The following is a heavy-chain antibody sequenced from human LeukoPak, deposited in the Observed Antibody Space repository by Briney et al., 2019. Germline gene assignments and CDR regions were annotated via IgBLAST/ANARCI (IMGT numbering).Heavy chain of an antibody. CDR3: AKDSTTLNYGSGSYFDY. J-gene: IGHJ4*02. D-gene: IGHD3-10*01. CDR2: ISGSGGST. CDR1: GFTFSSYA. Sequence: GGSLRLSCAASGFTFSSYAMSWVRQAPGKGLEWVSAISGSGGSTYYADSVKGRFTISRDNSKNTLYLQMNSLRAEDTAVYYCAKDSTTLNYGSGSYFDYWGQGTLVTVSS. V-gene: IGHV3-23*01.